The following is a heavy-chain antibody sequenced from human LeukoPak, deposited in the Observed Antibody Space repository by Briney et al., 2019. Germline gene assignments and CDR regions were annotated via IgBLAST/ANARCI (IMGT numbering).Heavy chain of an antibody. Sequence: ASVNVSCKVSVYTLTELSVHWVRHAPGKGREWMGGFDPEDGETLYAQKFQGRVTMTEDTSTDTAYMELSSLRSEDTAVYYCATAAYNWSFDYWGQGTLVSVSS. CDR2: FDPEDGET. CDR3: ATAAYNWSFDY. J-gene: IGHJ4*02. V-gene: IGHV1-24*01. CDR1: VYTLTELS. D-gene: IGHD1-1*01.